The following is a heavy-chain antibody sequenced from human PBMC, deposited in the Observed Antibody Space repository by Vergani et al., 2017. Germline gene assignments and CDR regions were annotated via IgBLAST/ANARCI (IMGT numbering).Heavy chain of an antibody. V-gene: IGHV1-2*02. D-gene: IGHD6-6*01. Sequence: QVQLVQSGAEVKKPGASVKVSCKASGYTFTGYYMHWVRQAPGQGLEWMGWINPNSGGTNYAQKFQGRVTMTRDTSISTAYMELSRLRSDDTAVYYCAGIGGIIAAIAPFDYWGQGTLVTVSS. J-gene: IGHJ4*02. CDR1: GYTFTGYY. CDR2: INPNSGGT. CDR3: AGIGGIIAAIAPFDY.